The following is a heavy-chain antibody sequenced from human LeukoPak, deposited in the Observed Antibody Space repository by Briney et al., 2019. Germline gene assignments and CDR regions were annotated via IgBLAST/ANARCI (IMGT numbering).Heavy chain of an antibody. CDR3: ARDRRRIAVAGNYFDY. J-gene: IGHJ4*02. Sequence: PSEPLSLTCTVSGGSISNYWSWIRQPPGKGLEWIGSIYYSGSTYYNPSLKSRVTISVDTSKNQFSLKLSSVTAADTAVYYCARDRRRIAVAGNYFDYWGQGTLVTVSS. CDR1: GGSISNY. CDR2: IYYSGST. V-gene: IGHV4-59*12. D-gene: IGHD6-19*01.